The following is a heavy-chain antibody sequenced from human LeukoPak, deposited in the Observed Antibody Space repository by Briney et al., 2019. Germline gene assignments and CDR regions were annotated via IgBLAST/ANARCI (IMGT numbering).Heavy chain of an antibody. CDR3: AKDGPRYNWNDGYFDY. J-gene: IGHJ4*02. Sequence: PGGSLRLSCAASGFTFSSYAMSWVRQAPGKGLEWVSAISGSGGSTYYADSVKGRFTISRDNSKNTLYLQMNSLRAEDTAVYYCAKDGPRYNWNDGYFDYWGQGTLVTVSS. V-gene: IGHV3-23*01. CDR1: GFTFSSYA. CDR2: ISGSGGST. D-gene: IGHD1-1*01.